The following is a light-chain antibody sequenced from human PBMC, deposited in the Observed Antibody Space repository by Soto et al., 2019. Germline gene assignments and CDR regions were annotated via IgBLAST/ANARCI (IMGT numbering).Light chain of an antibody. Sequence: QSVLTQPPSVSGAPGQRVTISCTGSSSNIGAGYDVHWYQHLPGTAPKLLIYGNSNRPSGVPDRFSGSKSGTSASLSITGLQAQDEADYDCQSYDGSVSGKVFGGGTKLTVL. CDR1: SSNIGAGYD. V-gene: IGLV1-40*01. CDR2: GNS. J-gene: IGLJ2*01. CDR3: QSYDGSVSGKV.